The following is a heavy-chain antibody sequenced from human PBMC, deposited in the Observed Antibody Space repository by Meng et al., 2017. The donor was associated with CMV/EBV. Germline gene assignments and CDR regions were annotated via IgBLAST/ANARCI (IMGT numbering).Heavy chain of an antibody. V-gene: IGHV3-7*01. CDR2: IKQDGSEK. D-gene: IGHD2-2*01. CDR1: GFTFSSYA. Sequence: CAASGFTFSSYAVTWGRQAPGKGLEWVPNIKQDGSEKYYVDSVKGRFTISRDNAKNSLYLQMNSLRAEDTAVYYCARDRVKYQFLSHYYYGMDVWGQGTTVTVSS. J-gene: IGHJ6*02. CDR3: ARDRVKYQFLSHYYYGMDV.